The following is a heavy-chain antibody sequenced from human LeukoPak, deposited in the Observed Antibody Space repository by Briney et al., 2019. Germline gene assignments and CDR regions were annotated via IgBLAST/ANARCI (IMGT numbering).Heavy chain of an antibody. CDR2: INPNSGGT. CDR3: ARLWNSGYIIYFDY. CDR1: GYTFTGYY. D-gene: IGHD5-12*01. V-gene: IGHV1-2*02. Sequence: ASVKVSCKPSGYTFTGYYMHWGPQAPGEGLEWMGWINPNSGGTNYAQKFQGRVTMTRDTSISTAYMELSRLTSDDTAVYYCARLWNSGYIIYFDYWGQGTLVTVSS. J-gene: IGHJ4*02.